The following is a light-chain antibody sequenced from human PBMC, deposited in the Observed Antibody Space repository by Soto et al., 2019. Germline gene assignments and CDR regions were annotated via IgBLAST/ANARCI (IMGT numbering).Light chain of an antibody. CDR3: QQYEAYPLT. CDR2: KAS. Sequence: DIQLTQSPSTLSASVGDRVTITCRASQSINSWLAWYQQKPGKAPKLLVHKASSLESGVPSRFSGSGSGTEFTLTISTLQPDDFATYYCQQYEAYPLTFGGGTKVEI. V-gene: IGKV1-5*03. J-gene: IGKJ4*01. CDR1: QSINSW.